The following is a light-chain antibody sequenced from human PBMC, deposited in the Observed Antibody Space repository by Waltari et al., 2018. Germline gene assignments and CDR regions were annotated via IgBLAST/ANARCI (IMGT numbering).Light chain of an antibody. CDR1: QSVSSF. Sequence: EIVLTQSPATLSLSPGERGTLSCRASQSVSSFLTWFQQKPGQAPRLLIYDASKRATGIPARCSGSVSGTDFTLTISSLEPEDCAVYYCQQRSNWPLTFGGGTKVEFK. CDR2: DAS. CDR3: QQRSNWPLT. J-gene: IGKJ4*01. V-gene: IGKV3-11*01.